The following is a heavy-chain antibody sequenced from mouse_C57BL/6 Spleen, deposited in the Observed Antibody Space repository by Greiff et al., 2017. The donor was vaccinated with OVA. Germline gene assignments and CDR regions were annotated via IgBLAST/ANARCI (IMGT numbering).Heavy chain of an antibody. CDR3: ARYDYDVGYYAMDY. D-gene: IGHD2-4*01. Sequence: QVHVKQPGAELVKPGASVKMSCKASGYTFTSYWITWVKQRPGQGLEWIGDIYPGSGSTNYNEKFKSKATLTVDTSSSTAYMQLSSLTSEDSAVYYCARYDYDVGYYAMDYWGQGTSVTVSS. CDR2: IYPGSGST. CDR1: GYTFTSYW. V-gene: IGHV1-55*01. J-gene: IGHJ4*01.